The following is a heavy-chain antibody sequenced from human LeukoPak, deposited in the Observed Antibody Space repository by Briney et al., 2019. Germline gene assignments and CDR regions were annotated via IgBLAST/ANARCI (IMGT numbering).Heavy chain of an antibody. CDR2: ITGGGGST. J-gene: IGHJ4*02. V-gene: IGHV3-23*01. D-gene: IGHD3-10*01. CDR1: GFTVYNFA. Sequence: GGFLRLSCVASGFTVYNFAMSWVRQAPGKGLEWVSLITGGGGSTDYADSVKGRFTISRDNSRNTVFLQMNRLRPEDTAVYYCVKEGYYGWGSSPTFYFDYWGQGTRVTVSS. CDR3: VKEGYYGWGSSPTFYFDY.